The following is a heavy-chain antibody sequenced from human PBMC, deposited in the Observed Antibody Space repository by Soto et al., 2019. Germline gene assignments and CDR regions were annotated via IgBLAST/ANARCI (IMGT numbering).Heavy chain of an antibody. D-gene: IGHD2-2*01. J-gene: IGHJ6*02. V-gene: IGHV1-69*13. CDR3: ASLPPPECSSTSCPYYYYGMDV. CDR1: GGTFSSYA. Sequence: GASVKVSCKASGGTFSSYAISWVRQAPGQGLEWMGGIFPIFGTANYAQKFQGRVTITADESTSTAYMELSSLRSEDTAVYYCASLPPPECSSTSCPYYYYGMDVWGQGTTVTVSS. CDR2: IFPIFGTA.